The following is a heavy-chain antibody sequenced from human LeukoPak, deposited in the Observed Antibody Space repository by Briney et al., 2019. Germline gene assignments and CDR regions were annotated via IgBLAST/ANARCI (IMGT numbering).Heavy chain of an antibody. J-gene: IGHJ3*02. CDR3: ARDSAGYSSSWYAAFDI. CDR1: GFTVSSNY. V-gene: IGHV3-53*01. D-gene: IGHD6-13*01. CDR2: IYSGGST. Sequence: GGSLRLSCAASGFTVSSNYMSWVRQAPGKGLEGVSVIYSGGSTYCADSVKGRFTISRDNSKNTLYLQMNSLRAEDTAVYYCARDSAGYSSSWYAAFDIWGQGTMVTVSS.